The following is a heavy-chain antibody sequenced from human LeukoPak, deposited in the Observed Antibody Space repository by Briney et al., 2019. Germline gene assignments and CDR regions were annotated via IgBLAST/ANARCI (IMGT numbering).Heavy chain of an antibody. CDR2: ISHDGFNQ. D-gene: IGHD6-6*01. CDR1: GFTLRNYD. V-gene: IGHV3-30*05. Sequence: GGSLRLSCAASGFTLRNYDINWVRQAPGKGLEWVAVISHDGFNQKYADSVKDRFTVSRDNSENMQFLQMNALRPEGTAVYYCARDGAARLLRYYYYMDVWGKGTTVTVS. CDR3: ARDGAARLLRYYYYMDV. J-gene: IGHJ6*03.